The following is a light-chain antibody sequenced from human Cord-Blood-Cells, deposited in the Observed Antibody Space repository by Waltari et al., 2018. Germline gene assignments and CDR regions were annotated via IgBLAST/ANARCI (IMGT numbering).Light chain of an antibody. CDR3: QQRSNWPT. CDR1: QSVSSY. CDR2: DAS. Sequence: EIVLTQSPATLSLSPGERATLSCRASQSVSSYLAWSQQEPGQAPRLLIYDASNRAPGIRARFSGSGSGTDFTLTISSLEAEDLAVYYCQQRSNWPTFGPGTKVDIK. V-gene: IGKV3-11*01. J-gene: IGKJ3*01.